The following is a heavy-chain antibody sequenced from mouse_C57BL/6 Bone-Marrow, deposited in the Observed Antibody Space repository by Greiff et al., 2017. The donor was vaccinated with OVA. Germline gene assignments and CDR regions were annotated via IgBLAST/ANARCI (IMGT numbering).Heavy chain of an antibody. J-gene: IGHJ4*01. CDR3: ARGDWATVVAHYAMDY. V-gene: IGHV5-4*03. Sequence: EVKLVESGGGLVKPGGSLKLSCAASGFTFSSYAMSWVRQTPEKRLEWVATISDGGSYTYYPDNVKGRFTISRDNAKNNLYLQMSHLKSEDTAMYYCARGDWATVVAHYAMDYWGQGTSVTVSS. CDR1: GFTFSSYA. CDR2: ISDGGSYT. D-gene: IGHD1-1*01.